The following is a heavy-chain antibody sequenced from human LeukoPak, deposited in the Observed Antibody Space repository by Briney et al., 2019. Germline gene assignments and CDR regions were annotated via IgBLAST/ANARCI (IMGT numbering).Heavy chain of an antibody. D-gene: IGHD2-21*01. CDR1: GLSLTTSGVA. CDR2: IYWDDDR. CDR3: ANRRDSHFDP. V-gene: IGHV2-5*02. J-gene: IGHJ5*02. Sequence: KVSGPTLVNPSQTLTLTCTFSGLSLTTSGVAVGWIPQPPGKALEWLALIYWDDDRRYNAALKNRLTVTKDTAKKQVVLTMTNMDPVDTATYFCANRRDSHFDPWGQGIRVSVSS.